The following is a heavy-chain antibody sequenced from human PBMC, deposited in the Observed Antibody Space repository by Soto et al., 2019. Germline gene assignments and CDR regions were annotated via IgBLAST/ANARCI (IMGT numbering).Heavy chain of an antibody. CDR2: IYSDGNT. V-gene: IGHV3-53*01. Sequence: EGARRLSCAASAFTLRSKYMSLVRQAPGKGIKWVSTIYSDGNTYYADSVEGRFTISRDNSKNTLYLQMNSLRAEVTAIYSGARGNCTRSYQSADYLGDGT. CDR3: ARGNCTRSYQSADY. CDR1: AFTLRSKY. D-gene: IGHD2-8*01. J-gene: IGHJ4*01.